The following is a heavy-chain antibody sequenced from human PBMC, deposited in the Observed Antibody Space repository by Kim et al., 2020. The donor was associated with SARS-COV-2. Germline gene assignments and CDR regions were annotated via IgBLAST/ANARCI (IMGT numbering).Heavy chain of an antibody. Sequence: GGSLRLSCAASGFTFSSYEMNWVRQAPGKGLEWVSYISSSGSTIYYADSVKGRFTISRDNAKNSLYLQMNSLRAEDTAVYYCAREDYVWGSYHNQPDAFDIWGQGTMVTVSS. D-gene: IGHD3-16*02. J-gene: IGHJ3*02. CDR3: AREDYVWGSYHNQPDAFDI. CDR2: ISSSGSTI. CDR1: GFTFSSYE. V-gene: IGHV3-48*03.